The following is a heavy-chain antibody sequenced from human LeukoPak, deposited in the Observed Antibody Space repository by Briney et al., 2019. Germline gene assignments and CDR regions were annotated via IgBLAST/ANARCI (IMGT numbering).Heavy chain of an antibody. J-gene: IGHJ4*02. D-gene: IGHD5-12*01. Sequence: SETRSLTGAVDGGSFSGYYCRCIRPPPQELLGWIGEINHVGSTNYNPSLKSRSTIPVDTSKNQFSLKLSSVTAADTAVYYCARGSDSGYGGDHFDYWGQGTLVTVSS. CDR1: GGSFSGYY. V-gene: IGHV4-34*01. CDR3: ARGSDSGYGGDHFDY. CDR2: INHVGST.